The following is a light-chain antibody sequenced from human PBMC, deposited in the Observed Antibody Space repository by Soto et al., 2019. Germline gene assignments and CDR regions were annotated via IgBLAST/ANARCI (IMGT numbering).Light chain of an antibody. V-gene: IGLV8-61*01. CDR1: SAPISTTYY. CDR2: STN. J-gene: IGLJ1*01. Sequence: QAVVIQESSLSVSPGGTVTLTCGLRSAPISTTYYPAWYQQTPGQAPRTLIYSTNTRSSGVPDRFSGSIRGNKAALTNTGAQAEDEAEYHCVLYMGSGAYLFGPGTKLTVL. CDR3: VLYMGSGAYL.